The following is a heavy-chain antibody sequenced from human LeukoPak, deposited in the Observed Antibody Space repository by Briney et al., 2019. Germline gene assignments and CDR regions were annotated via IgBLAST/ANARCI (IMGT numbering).Heavy chain of an antibody. V-gene: IGHV3-7*01. CDR3: AREAMVRGVPDAFDI. Sequence: GGSLRLSCAASGFTFRSYWMDWDRQAPGKGLEWVANIKQDGIEKYFVDSVKGRFAISRDNAKNSLYLQMNNLRAEDTAVYYCAREAMVRGVPDAFDIWGQGTMVTVSS. D-gene: IGHD3-10*01. J-gene: IGHJ3*02. CDR1: GFTFRSYW. CDR2: IKQDGIEK.